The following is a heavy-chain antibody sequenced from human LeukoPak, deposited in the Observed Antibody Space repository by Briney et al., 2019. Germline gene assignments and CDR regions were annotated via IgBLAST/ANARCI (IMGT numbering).Heavy chain of an antibody. CDR3: ALWPYSSSWYDPEARDDY. CDR2: IYTSGST. D-gene: IGHD6-13*01. J-gene: IGHJ4*02. V-gene: IGHV4-4*07. Sequence: SETLSLTCAVSGGSISSYYWSWIRQPAGKGLEWIGRIYTSGSTNYNPSLKSRVTMSVDTSKNQFSLKLSSVTAADTAVYYCALWPYSSSWYDPEARDDYWGQGTLVTVSS. CDR1: GGSISSYY.